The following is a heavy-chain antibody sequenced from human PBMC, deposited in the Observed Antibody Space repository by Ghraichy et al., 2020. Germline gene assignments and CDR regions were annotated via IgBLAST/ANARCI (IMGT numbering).Heavy chain of an antibody. CDR1: GFTFSSYA. D-gene: IGHD3-22*01. J-gene: IGHJ4*02. Sequence: GGSLRLSCAASGFTFSSYAMSWVRQAPGKGLEWVSAISGSGGSTYYADSVKGRFTISRDNSKNTLYLQMNSLRAEDTAVYYCAKTPGSSGYSPEYFDYWGQGTLVTVSS. CDR2: ISGSGGST. CDR3: AKTPGSSGYSPEYFDY. V-gene: IGHV3-23*01.